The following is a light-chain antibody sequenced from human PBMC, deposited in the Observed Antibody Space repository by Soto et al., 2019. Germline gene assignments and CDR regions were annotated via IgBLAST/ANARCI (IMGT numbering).Light chain of an antibody. CDR3: CSYGGSRAV. J-gene: IGLJ7*01. CDR2: EVS. Sequence: QSALTQPASVSGSPGQWITISCTGTSSDVGSHNLVSWYQQHPGQAPKLMIYEVSKRPLGVSARFSASKSGNTASLTNSGLQAEDEADYYCCSYGGSRAVFGGGTQLTVL. CDR1: SSDVGSHNL. V-gene: IGLV2-23*02.